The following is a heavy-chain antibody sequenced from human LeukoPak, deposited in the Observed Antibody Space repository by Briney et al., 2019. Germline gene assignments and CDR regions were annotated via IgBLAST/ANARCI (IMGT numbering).Heavy chain of an antibody. Sequence: GGSLRLSCAASGFTFSDYYMSWIRQAPGKGLEWVSYISSSGSTIYYADSVKGRFIISRDNAKNSLYLQMNSLRAEDTAVYYCARDRRYSYGRLAYGMDVWGQGTTVTVSS. D-gene: IGHD5-18*01. CDR2: ISSSGSTI. V-gene: IGHV3-11*01. J-gene: IGHJ6*02. CDR1: GFTFSDYY. CDR3: ARDRRYSYGRLAYGMDV.